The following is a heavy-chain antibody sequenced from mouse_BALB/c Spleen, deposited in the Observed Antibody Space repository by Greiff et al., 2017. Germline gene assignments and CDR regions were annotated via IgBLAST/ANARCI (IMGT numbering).Heavy chain of an antibody. CDR3: ARLDYDEGFAY. V-gene: IGHV14-3*02. CDR2: IDPANGNT. CDR1: GFNIKDTY. Sequence: EVQLQQSGAELVKPGASVKLSCTASGFNIKDTYMHWVKQRPEQGLEWIGRIDPANGNTKYDPKFQGKATITADTSSNTAYLQLSSLTSEDTAVYYCARLDYDEGFAYWGQGTLVTVSA. J-gene: IGHJ3*01. D-gene: IGHD2-4*01.